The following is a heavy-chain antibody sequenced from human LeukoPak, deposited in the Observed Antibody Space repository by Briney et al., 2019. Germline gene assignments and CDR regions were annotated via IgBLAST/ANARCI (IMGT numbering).Heavy chain of an antibody. D-gene: IGHD1-1*01. CDR3: ARRSNHQLVDFDI. Sequence: PSETLSLTCTVSGGSVRSSSYYWDWIRQPPGKGLEWIGSIYYTGTTYYNPSLKSRVTMSVDTSKNQFFLNLSSVTAADTAVYYCARRSNHQLVDFDIWGQGTMVTVSS. V-gene: IGHV4-39*01. CDR2: IYYTGTT. J-gene: IGHJ3*02. CDR1: GGSVRSSSYY.